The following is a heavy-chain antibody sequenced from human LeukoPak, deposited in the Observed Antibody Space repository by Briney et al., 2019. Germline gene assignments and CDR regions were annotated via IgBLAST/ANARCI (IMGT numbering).Heavy chain of an antibody. CDR1: NGSINNDY. V-gene: IGHV4-59*08. CDR2: IDYGGYT. CDR3: ATCAPNRYWLAP. Sequence: SETLSLTCNVSNGSINNDYWLWVRQPPGKGLESIAYIDYGGYTDYNPSVKSRVTMSIDTSKSQFTLHLRSVSAADTAIYYCATCAPNRYWLAPWGQGILVTVSS. J-gene: IGHJ5*02.